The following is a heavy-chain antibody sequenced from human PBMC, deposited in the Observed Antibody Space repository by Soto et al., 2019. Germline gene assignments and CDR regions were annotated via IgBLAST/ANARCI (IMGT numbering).Heavy chain of an antibody. Sequence: QVQLVQSGAEVKKPGASVKVSCKASGYTFTSYGISWVRQAPGQGLEWMGWISAYNGNTNYAQKLQGRVTMTTDTPTSTAYMELMSLRSDDTAVYYCARGPRTVVNRLKGFHPWGQGTLVTVSS. J-gene: IGHJ5*02. CDR2: ISAYNGNT. CDR3: ARGPRTVVNRLKGFHP. CDR1: GYTFTSYG. V-gene: IGHV1-18*01. D-gene: IGHD3-22*01.